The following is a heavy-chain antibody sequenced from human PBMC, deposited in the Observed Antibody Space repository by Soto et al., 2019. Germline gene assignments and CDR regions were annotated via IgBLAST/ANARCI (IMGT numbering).Heavy chain of an antibody. V-gene: IGHV1-69*01. D-gene: IGHD2-2*01. Sequence: QVQLVQSGAEVRKPGSSVKVSCKASGGTLRRYVISWVRQAPGQGLEWLGGITPVLGTTNYVQNFQGRLTITADESATTVYMELGSLQSEDTAVYYCAREVGTSGPYYYFDNWGQGTLVTVSS. CDR1: GGTLRRYV. J-gene: IGHJ4*02. CDR2: ITPVLGTT. CDR3: AREVGTSGPYYYFDN.